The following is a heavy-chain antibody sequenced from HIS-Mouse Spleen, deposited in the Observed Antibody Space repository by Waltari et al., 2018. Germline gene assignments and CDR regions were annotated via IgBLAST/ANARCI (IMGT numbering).Heavy chain of an antibody. CDR3: AKDKHHAFDY. V-gene: IGHV3-30*18. CDR1: GFTFSSYG. J-gene: IGHJ4*02. Sequence: QVQLVESEGGVVQPGRSLRLSCAASGFTFSSYGMHWVRQAPGKGLEWVAVISYDGSNKYYADSVKGRFTISRDNSKNTLYLQMNSLRAEDTAVYYCAKDKHHAFDYWGQGTLVTVSS. CDR2: ISYDGSNK.